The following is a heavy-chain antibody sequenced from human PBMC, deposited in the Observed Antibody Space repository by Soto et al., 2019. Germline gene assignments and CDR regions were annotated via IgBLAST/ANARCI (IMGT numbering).Heavy chain of an antibody. D-gene: IGHD3-3*01. J-gene: IGHJ4*02. Sequence: GGSLRLSCAASGFSFSSYAMRWVRQSPGKGREWVSAISGSGGSTYYADSVKGRFTISRDNSKNTLYLQMTSLTAEDTAVYYCAKSVWSGYTKSYYFDYWGQGSLLTVSS. CDR1: GFSFSSYA. CDR2: ISGSGGST. V-gene: IGHV3-23*01. CDR3: AKSVWSGYTKSYYFDY.